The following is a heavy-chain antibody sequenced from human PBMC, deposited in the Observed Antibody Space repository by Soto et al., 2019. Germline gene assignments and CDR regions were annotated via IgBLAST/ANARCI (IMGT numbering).Heavy chain of an antibody. CDR3: ARGFWGDGYKRYYFDY. J-gene: IGHJ4*02. D-gene: IGHD3-16*01. CDR1: GGSISSGDYY. CDR2: IYYSGST. V-gene: IGHV4-30-4*01. Sequence: QVQLQESGPGLVKPSQTLSLTCTVSGGSISSGDYYWSWIRQPPGKGLEWIGYIYYSGSTYYNPSLKSRVTISVDTSKNQFSLKLSSVTAADTAVYYCARGFWGDGYKRYYFDYWGQGTLVTVSS.